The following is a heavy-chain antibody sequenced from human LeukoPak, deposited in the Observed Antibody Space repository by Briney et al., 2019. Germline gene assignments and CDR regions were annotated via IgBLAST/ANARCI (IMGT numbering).Heavy chain of an antibody. CDR3: ARTSLTGILHDFDH. D-gene: IGHD3-9*01. V-gene: IGHV4-38-2*01. Sequence: SETLSLTCAVSGYSIINNNYWGWIRQPPGKGLEWIGHIYHGGSIYYNPSLKSRVTISVDTSKNQFSVKLNSVTAADTAVYYCARTSLTGILHDFDHWGQGTLVTVSS. J-gene: IGHJ4*02. CDR2: IYHGGSI. CDR1: GYSIINNNY.